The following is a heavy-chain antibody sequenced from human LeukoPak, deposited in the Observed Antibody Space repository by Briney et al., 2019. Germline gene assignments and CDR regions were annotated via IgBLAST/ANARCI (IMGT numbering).Heavy chain of an antibody. D-gene: IGHD3-10*01. CDR3: AKWAVRGVIAYFHY. V-gene: IGHV3-30*18. Sequence: PRRSLRLSCAASGFTFSSYGMHWVRQAPGKGLEWVAVISYDGSNKYYADSVKGRFTISRDNSKNTLYLQMNSLRAEDTAVYYCAKWAVRGVIAYFHYWGQGTLVTVSS. J-gene: IGHJ4*02. CDR1: GFTFSSYG. CDR2: ISYDGSNK.